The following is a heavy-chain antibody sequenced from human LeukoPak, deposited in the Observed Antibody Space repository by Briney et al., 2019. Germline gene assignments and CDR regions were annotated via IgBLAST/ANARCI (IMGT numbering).Heavy chain of an antibody. Sequence: GGSLRLSCAASGFTFRSYGMHWVRQAPGKGLEWVAVIWYDGSNKYYADSVKGRFTISRDNSKNTLYLQMNSLRAEDTAVYYCARGGTAIAAFDYWGQGTLVTVSS. CDR2: IWYDGSNK. V-gene: IGHV3-33*01. CDR3: ARGGTAIAAFDY. D-gene: IGHD5-18*01. CDR1: GFTFRSYG. J-gene: IGHJ4*02.